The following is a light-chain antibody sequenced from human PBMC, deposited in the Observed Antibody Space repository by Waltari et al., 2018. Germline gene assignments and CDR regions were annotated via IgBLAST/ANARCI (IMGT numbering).Light chain of an antibody. J-gene: IGKJ2*01. CDR3: QQYGRSPYT. V-gene: IGKV3-20*01. CDR1: QSLSSTY. Sequence: EIVLTQSQGTLSLSPGERATLSCRASQSLSSTYLAWYQQKPGPAPRLLIDGASSRTTGIPDRSSGSGSGTDFTLSISILEPEDSAVYYCQQYGRSPYTFGQGTKLEIK. CDR2: GAS.